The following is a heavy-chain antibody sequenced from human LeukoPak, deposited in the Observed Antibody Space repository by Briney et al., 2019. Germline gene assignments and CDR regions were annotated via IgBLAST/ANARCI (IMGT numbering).Heavy chain of an antibody. Sequence: SETLSLTCTVSGGSISSGGYYWSWIRQHPGKGLEWIGYIYYSGSTYYNPSLKSRVTISVDTSKNQFSLKLSSVTAADTAVYYCARDGIVGATVAFDIWGQGTTVTVSS. CDR2: IYYSGST. D-gene: IGHD1-26*01. CDR3: ARDGIVGATVAFDI. J-gene: IGHJ3*02. V-gene: IGHV4-31*03. CDR1: GGSISSGGYY.